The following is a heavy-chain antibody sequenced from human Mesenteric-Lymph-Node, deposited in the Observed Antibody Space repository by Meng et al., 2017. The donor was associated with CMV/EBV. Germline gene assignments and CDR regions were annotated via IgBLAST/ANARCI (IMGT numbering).Heavy chain of an antibody. Sequence: GESLKISCAASGFTFSSYWMSWVRQAPGKGLEWVSVIYSEATYYADSVKGRFTISRDNSKNTLSLQMNSLRAEDTAVYYCARVFQRPSFADAMGGYYYGMDVWGQGTTVTVSS. J-gene: IGHJ6*02. D-gene: IGHD2-2*01. V-gene: IGHV3-53*01. CDR1: GFTFSSYW. CDR3: ARVFQRPSFADAMGGYYYGMDV. CDR2: IYSEAT.